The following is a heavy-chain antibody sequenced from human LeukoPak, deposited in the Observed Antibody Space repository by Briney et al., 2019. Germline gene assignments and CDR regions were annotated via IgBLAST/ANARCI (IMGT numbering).Heavy chain of an antibody. V-gene: IGHV1-2*02. CDR2: INPNSGGT. J-gene: IGHJ4*02. CDR3: ARGVLYDILTGYLDY. D-gene: IGHD3-9*01. CDR1: GYTFTGYY. Sequence: ASVKVSYKASGYTFTGYYMHWVRQAPGQGLEWMGWINPNSGGTNYAQKFQGRVTMTRDTSISTAYMELSRLRSDDTAVYYCARGVLYDILTGYLDYWGQGTLVTVSS.